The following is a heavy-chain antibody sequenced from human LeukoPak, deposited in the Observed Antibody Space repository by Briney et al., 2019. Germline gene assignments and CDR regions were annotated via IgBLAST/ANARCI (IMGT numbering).Heavy chain of an antibody. V-gene: IGHV4-38-2*02. CDR3: ARGGGVAAAPNWFDP. D-gene: IGHD6-13*01. CDR1: GYSISSGYY. Sequence: SETLSLTCTVSGYSISSGYYWGWIRQPPGKGLEWIGSIYHSGSTYYNPSLKSRVTISVDTSKNQFSLKLSSVTAADTAVYYCARGGGVAAAPNWFDPWGQGTLVTVSS. J-gene: IGHJ5*02. CDR2: IYHSGST.